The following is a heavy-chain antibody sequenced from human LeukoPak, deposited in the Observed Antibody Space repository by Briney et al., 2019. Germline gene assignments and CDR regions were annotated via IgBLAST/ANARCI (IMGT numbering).Heavy chain of an antibody. CDR2: IKGDGSEK. J-gene: IGHJ3*02. Sequence: GGSLRLSCVASGFTFSSYWMSWVRQAPGKGLEWVANIKGDGSEKYYVDSVKGRFTISRDNAKNSLYLQMNSLRAEDTAVYYGARVSRYAFDIWGQGTMVTVSS. CDR3: ARVSRYAFDI. CDR1: GFTFSSYW. V-gene: IGHV3-7*05. D-gene: IGHD4-17*01.